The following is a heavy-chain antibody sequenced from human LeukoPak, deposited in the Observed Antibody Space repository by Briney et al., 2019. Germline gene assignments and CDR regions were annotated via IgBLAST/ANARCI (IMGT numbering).Heavy chain of an antibody. D-gene: IGHD2-2*01. V-gene: IGHV3-23*01. CDR2: ISGSGGST. CDR1: GFTFGSYA. Sequence: GGSLRLSCAASGFTFGSYAMSWVRQAPGKGLEWVSAISGSGGSTYYADSVKGRFTISRDNSKNTLYLQMNSLRAEDTAVYYCARGRYCSSTSCHYFDYWGQGTLVTVSS. CDR3: ARGRYCSSTSCHYFDY. J-gene: IGHJ4*02.